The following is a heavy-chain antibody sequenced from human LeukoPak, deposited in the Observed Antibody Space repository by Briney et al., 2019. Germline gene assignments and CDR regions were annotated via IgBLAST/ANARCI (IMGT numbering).Heavy chain of an antibody. D-gene: IGHD4-17*01. CDR3: AKSVDHGDYVPDY. CDR1: GFTFSCYG. CDR2: ISYDGSTK. J-gene: IGHJ4*02. V-gene: IGHV3-30*18. Sequence: HPGGSLRLSCAASGFTFSCYGMHWVRQAPGKGLERVVVISYDGSTKYYAASVKGRFTISRDNSKNTLYLQMNSLRAEDTAVYYRAKSVDHGDYVPDYWGQGTLVTVSS.